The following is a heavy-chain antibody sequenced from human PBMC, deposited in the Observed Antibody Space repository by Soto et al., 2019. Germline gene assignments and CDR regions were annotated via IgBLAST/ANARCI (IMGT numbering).Heavy chain of an antibody. V-gene: IGHV1-69*18. CDR2: IIPIFGTA. Sequence: QVQLVQSGAEVKKPGSSVKVSCKASGGTFSSYAISWVRQAPGQGLEWMGRIIPIFGTANYAQKFQGRVTITADESTSTAYMELSSLRSEDTAVYYCAGTIFGVVNPYYYYGMDVWGQGTTVTVSS. J-gene: IGHJ6*02. CDR1: GGTFSSYA. CDR3: AGTIFGVVNPYYYYGMDV. D-gene: IGHD3-3*01.